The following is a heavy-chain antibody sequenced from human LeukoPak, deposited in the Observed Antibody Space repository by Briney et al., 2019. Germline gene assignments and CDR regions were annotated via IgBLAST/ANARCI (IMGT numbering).Heavy chain of an antibody. Sequence: ASVKVSCTASGGTFSSYAISWVRQAPGQGLEWMGGIIPIFGTANYAQKFQGRVTITADESTSTAYMELSSLRSEDTAVYYCASLLTVTKPLDYWGQGTLVTVSS. CDR3: ASLLTVTKPLDY. D-gene: IGHD4-17*01. CDR1: GGTFSSYA. CDR2: IIPIFGTA. V-gene: IGHV1-69*13. J-gene: IGHJ4*02.